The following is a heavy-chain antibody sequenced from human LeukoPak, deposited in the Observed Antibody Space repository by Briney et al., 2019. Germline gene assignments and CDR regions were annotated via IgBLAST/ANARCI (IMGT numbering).Heavy chain of an antibody. CDR1: GFTFSGST. Sequence: GGSLRLSCAASGFTFSGSTIHWVRQASGEGLEWVGRIRSKANNYATVYATSVKGRFTLSRDDSNNTAYLQMNSLKTEDTAVYFCIRGAASGSYYGLDVWGQGATVTVSS. CDR2: IRSKANNYAT. V-gene: IGHV3-73*01. D-gene: IGHD1-26*01. CDR3: IRGAASGSYYGLDV. J-gene: IGHJ6*02.